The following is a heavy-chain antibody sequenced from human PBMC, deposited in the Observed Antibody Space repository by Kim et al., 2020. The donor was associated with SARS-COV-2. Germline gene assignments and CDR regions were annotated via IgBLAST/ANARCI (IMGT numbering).Heavy chain of an antibody. Sequence: GGSLRLSCAASGFTFSSYSMNWVRQAPGKGLEWVSSISSSSSYIYYADSVKGRFTISRDNAKNSLYLQMNSLRAEDTAVYYCARDTCSSTSCQNYYYYYMDVWGQGTTVTVSS. CDR1: GFTFSSYS. CDR3: ARDTCSSTSCQNYYYYYMDV. V-gene: IGHV3-21*01. CDR2: ISSSSSYI. D-gene: IGHD2-2*01. J-gene: IGHJ6*03.